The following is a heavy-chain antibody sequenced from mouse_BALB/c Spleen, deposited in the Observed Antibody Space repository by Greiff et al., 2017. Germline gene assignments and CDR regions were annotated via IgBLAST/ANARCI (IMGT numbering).Heavy chain of an antibody. D-gene: IGHD1-1*01. Sequence: DVQLQESGPSLVKPSQTLSLTCSVTGDSITSGYWNWIRKFPGNKLEYMGYISYSGSTYYNPSLKSRISITRDTSKNQYYLQLNSVTTEDTATYYCARDYYGSSFYWYFDVWGAGTTVTVSS. V-gene: IGHV3-8*02. J-gene: IGHJ1*01. CDR3: ARDYYGSSFYWYFDV. CDR1: GDSITSGY. CDR2: ISYSGST.